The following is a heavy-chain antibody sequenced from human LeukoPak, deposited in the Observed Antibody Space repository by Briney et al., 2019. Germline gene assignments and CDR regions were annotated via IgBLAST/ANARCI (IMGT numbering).Heavy chain of an antibody. Sequence: PGGSLRLSCAASGFTLGSYAMSWVRQAPGKGLEWVSAISGSGGSTYYADSVKGRFTISRDNSKNTLYLQMNSLRAEDTAVYYCAKAGNYYDSSGYSLHFDYWGQGTLVTVSS. J-gene: IGHJ4*02. CDR3: AKAGNYYDSSGYSLHFDY. D-gene: IGHD3-22*01. V-gene: IGHV3-23*01. CDR1: GFTLGSYA. CDR2: ISGSGGST.